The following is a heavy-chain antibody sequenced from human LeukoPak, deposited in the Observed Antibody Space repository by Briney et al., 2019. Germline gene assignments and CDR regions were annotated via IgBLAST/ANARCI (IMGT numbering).Heavy chain of an antibody. V-gene: IGHV3-33*01. D-gene: IGHD3-10*01. CDR3: AREVLWFGELSPLDY. CDR1: GFTFSSYG. J-gene: IGHJ4*02. Sequence: PGGSLRLSCAASGFTFSSYGMHWVRQAPGKGLEWVAVIWYDGSNKYYADSVKGRFTISRDNSKNTLYLQMNSLRAEDTAVYYCAREVLWFGELSPLDYWGQGTLVTVSS. CDR2: IWYDGSNK.